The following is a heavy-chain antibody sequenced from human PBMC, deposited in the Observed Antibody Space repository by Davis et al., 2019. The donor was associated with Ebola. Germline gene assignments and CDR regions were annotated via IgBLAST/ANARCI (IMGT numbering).Heavy chain of an antibody. CDR1: GFTFSSYA. CDR3: ARSGLSFGVVKYHYGMDV. D-gene: IGHD3-3*01. CDR2: ISGSGGST. J-gene: IGHJ6*04. Sequence: GESLKISCAASGFTFSSYAMSWVRQGPGKGLEWVSAISGSGGSTYYADSVKGRFTVSRDNSKKTMYLQMNSLRAEDTAVYYCARSGLSFGVVKYHYGMDVWGKGTTVTVSS. V-gene: IGHV3-23*01.